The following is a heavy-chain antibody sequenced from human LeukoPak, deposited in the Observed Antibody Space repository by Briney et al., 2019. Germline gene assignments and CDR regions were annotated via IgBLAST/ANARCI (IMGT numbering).Heavy chain of an antibody. D-gene: IGHD6-19*01. CDR2: IRSSSSTI. CDR1: GFTFSSYS. V-gene: IGHV3-48*01. CDR3: AKDHLPGIVVADRDY. J-gene: IGHJ4*02. Sequence: GGSLRLSCAASGFTFSSYSMNWVRQAPGKGLEWVSYIRSSSSTIYYADSVKGRFTISTDNANNSMYLQMDSLRAEDTAVYYCAKDHLPGIVVADRDYWGQGNLVTVSS.